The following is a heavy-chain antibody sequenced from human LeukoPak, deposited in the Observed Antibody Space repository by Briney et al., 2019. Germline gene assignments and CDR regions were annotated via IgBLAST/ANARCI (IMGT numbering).Heavy chain of an antibody. CDR2: INHSGST. CDR1: GGSLSGYY. CDR3: ARRQVVVAATRTFDY. D-gene: IGHD2-15*01. Sequence: PSETLSLTCAVYGGSLSGYYWSWIRQPPGKGLEWIGEINHSGSTNYNPSLKSRVTISVDTSKNQFSLKLSSVTAADTAVYYCARRQVVVAATRTFDYWGQGTLVTVSS. V-gene: IGHV4-34*01. J-gene: IGHJ4*02.